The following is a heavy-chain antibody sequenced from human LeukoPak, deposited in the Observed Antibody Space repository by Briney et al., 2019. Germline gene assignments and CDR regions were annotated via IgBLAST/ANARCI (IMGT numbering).Heavy chain of an antibody. V-gene: IGHV3-30-3*01. J-gene: IGHJ3*01. CDR1: GFTFSTYA. Sequence: GGSLRLSCAASGFTFSTYAMHWVRQAPGKGLEWVAVISYDESNKYYADSVKGRFTISRDNSKNTLYLQMDSLRADDTAFYYCAENRGVAWGQGTMVTVSS. CDR2: ISYDESNK. CDR3: AENRGVA. D-gene: IGHD3-10*01.